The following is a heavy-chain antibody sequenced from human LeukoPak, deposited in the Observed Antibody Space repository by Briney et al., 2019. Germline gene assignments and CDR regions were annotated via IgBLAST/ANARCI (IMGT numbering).Heavy chain of an antibody. V-gene: IGHV1-2*02. J-gene: IGHJ5*02. CDR1: GYTFTGYY. CDR3: ARDGAVAGTCWFDP. Sequence: ASVTVSCKASGYTFTGYYMHWVRQAPGQGLEWMGWINPNSGGTNYAQKFQGRVTMTRDTSISTAYMELSRLRSDDTAVYYCARDGAVAGTCWFDPWGQGTLVTVSS. CDR2: INPNSGGT. D-gene: IGHD6-19*01.